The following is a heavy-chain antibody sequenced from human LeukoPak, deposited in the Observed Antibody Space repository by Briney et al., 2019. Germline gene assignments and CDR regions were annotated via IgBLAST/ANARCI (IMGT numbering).Heavy chain of an antibody. J-gene: IGHJ1*01. Sequence: NTSETLPLTCTVSGGSISGYYWNWIRQPPGKGLEWIGYIYYSGSTNYNPSLKSRVTISVDTSKNQFSLKLSSVTAADTAVYYCARGGWYPESFQHWGQGALVTVSS. CDR1: GGSISGYY. V-gene: IGHV4-59*01. CDR2: IYYSGST. CDR3: ARGGWYPESFQH. D-gene: IGHD6-19*01.